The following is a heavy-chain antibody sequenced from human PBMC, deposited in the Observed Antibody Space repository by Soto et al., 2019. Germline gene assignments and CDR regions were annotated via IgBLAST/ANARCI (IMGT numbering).Heavy chain of an antibody. J-gene: IGHJ4*02. CDR3: ATHIRITGTPDF. Sequence: EVYLVESGGGLVKPGGSIRLSSAISGFPFNNAWMNWVRQVTGKGLEWVGRIKHKTDGGATDYAAPVKGIFTISRDDSKNTVYLEMHSLKIEDTALYFCATHIRITGTPDFWGQGTLVTVSS. D-gene: IGHD1-7*01. V-gene: IGHV3-15*07. CDR1: GFPFNNAW. CDR2: IKHKTDGGAT.